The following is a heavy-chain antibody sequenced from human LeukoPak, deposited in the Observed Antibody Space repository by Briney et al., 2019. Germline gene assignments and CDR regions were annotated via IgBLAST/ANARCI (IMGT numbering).Heavy chain of an antibody. D-gene: IGHD3-3*01. CDR2: IYYSGGT. CDR3: ARVDYDFWSGYGRNWFDP. Sequence: SETLSLTCSVSGGSVGSAGYYWAWIRQHPGKGLEWIGSIYYSGGTYYNPSLKSRVTISVDTSKNQFSLKLSSVTAADTAVYYCARVDYDFWSGYGRNWFDPWGQGTLVTVSS. CDR1: GGSVGSAGYY. J-gene: IGHJ5*02. V-gene: IGHV4-39*07.